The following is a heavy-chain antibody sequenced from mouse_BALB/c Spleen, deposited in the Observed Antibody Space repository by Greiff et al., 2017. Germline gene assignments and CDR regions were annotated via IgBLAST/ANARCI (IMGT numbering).Heavy chain of an antibody. D-gene: IGHD1-1*01. CDR3: ARPYYYGSSFHFDY. CDR1: GYTFSSYW. J-gene: IGHJ2*01. CDR2: ILPGSGST. V-gene: IGHV1-9*01. Sequence: QVHVKQSGAELMKPGASVKISCKATGYTFSSYWIEWVKQRPGHGLEWIGEILPGSGSTNYNEKFKGKATFTADTSSNTAYMQLSSLTSEDSAVYYCARPYYYGSSFHFDYWGQGTTLTVSS.